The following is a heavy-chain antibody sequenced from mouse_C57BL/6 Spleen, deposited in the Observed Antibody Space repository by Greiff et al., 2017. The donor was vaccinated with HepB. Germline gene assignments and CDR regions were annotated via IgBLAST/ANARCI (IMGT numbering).Heavy chain of an antibody. CDR2: INPNNGGT. CDR3: ARPGKGYAMDY. J-gene: IGHJ4*01. Sequence: VQLKQSGPELVKPGASVKISCKASGYTFTDYYMNWVKQSHGKSLEWIGDINPNNGGTSYNQKFKGKATLTVDKSSSTAYMELRSLTSEDSAVYYCARPGKGYAMDYWGQGTSVTVSS. D-gene: IGHD4-1*01. V-gene: IGHV1-26*01. CDR1: GYTFTDYY.